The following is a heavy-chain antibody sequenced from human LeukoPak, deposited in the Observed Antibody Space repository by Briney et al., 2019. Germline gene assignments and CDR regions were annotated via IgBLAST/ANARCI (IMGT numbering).Heavy chain of an antibody. CDR1: GFTFSSYA. V-gene: IGHV3-23*01. CDR3: AKNGWLRSSGLWGDY. CDR2: FSGGDGSP. Sequence: SGGSQRLSCVASGFTFSSYAMTWFRQAPGKGLEWVSSFSGGDGSPYHADSVKGRFTISRDNSKSTLYLQMNSLRAEDTAIYYCAKNGWLRSSGLWGDYWGQGALVTVSS. J-gene: IGHJ4*02. D-gene: IGHD5-12*01.